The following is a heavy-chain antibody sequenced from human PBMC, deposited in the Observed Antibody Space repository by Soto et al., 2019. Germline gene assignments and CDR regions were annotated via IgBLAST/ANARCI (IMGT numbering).Heavy chain of an antibody. V-gene: IGHV1-46*01. CDR2: INPSGGST. D-gene: IGHD2-8*01. CDR3: ARTNARALRAYFDS. J-gene: IGHJ4*02. CDR1: GCTFTSYW. Sequence: AADKVPCKASGCTFTSYWMHWVRQGPGPRSEWLGVINPSGGSTTYAEKFQGRVSMTRDTSTSTVYMELSSLRSDDTAVYYCARTNARALRAYFDSWGQGTLVTVSS.